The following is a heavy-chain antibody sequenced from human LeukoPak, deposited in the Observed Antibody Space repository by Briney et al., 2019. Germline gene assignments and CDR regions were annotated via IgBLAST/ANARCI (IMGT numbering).Heavy chain of an antibody. CDR2: ISGSGYTI. J-gene: IGHJ4*02. D-gene: IGHD5-12*01. CDR1: GFTFSNYE. V-gene: IGHV3-48*03. CDR3: AKDGAWLRFDD. Sequence: GGSLRLSCAASGFTFSNYEMNWVRQAPGKGLEWLSFISGSGYTIYYADSVKGRFTISRDDSKNTLYLQMNNLRAEDTAVYYCAKDGAWLRFDDWGQGILVTVSS.